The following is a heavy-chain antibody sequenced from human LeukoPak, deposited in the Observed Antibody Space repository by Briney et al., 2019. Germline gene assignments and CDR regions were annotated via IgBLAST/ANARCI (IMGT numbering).Heavy chain of an antibody. D-gene: IGHD3-22*01. CDR3: AKDQGREGPITMIVVVIVGCLGY. V-gene: IGHV3-23*01. CDR2: ISGSGGST. J-gene: IGHJ4*02. CDR1: GFTFSSYA. Sequence: GGSLRLSCAASGFTFSSYAMSWVRQAPGKGLEWVSAISGSGGSTYYADSVKGRFTISRDNSKNTLYLQMNSLRAEDTAVYYCAKDQGREGPITMIVVVIVGCLGYWGQGTLVTVPS.